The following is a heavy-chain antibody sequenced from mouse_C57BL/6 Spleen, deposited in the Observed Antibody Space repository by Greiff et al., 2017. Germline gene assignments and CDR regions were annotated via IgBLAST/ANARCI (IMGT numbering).Heavy chain of an antibody. CDR2: IHPNSGST. J-gene: IGHJ2*01. V-gene: IGHV1-64*01. Sequence: QVQLQQPGAELVKPGASVKLSCKASGYPFTSYWMHWVKQRPGPGLEWIGMIHPNSGSTNYNEKFKSKATLTVDKSSSTAYMQLSSLTSEDSAVYYCARGVSFYFDYWGQGTTLTVSS. CDR1: GYPFTSYW. CDR3: ARGVSFYFDY. D-gene: IGHD6-2*01.